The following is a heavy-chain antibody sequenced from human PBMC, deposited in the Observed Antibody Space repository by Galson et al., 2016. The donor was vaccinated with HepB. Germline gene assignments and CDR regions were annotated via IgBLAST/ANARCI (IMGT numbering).Heavy chain of an antibody. Sequence: CAISGDSVSSNSATWNWIRQSPSRGLEWLGRTYYRSAWLDDYAVSVTGRISINPDTSKNRLSLPLSSVTPEDTAVYYCTRERRYCSDGSCYSFDFWGRGILVTVSS. CDR3: TRERRYCSDGSCYSFDF. V-gene: IGHV6-1*01. J-gene: IGHJ4*02. CDR1: GDSVSSNSAT. D-gene: IGHD2-15*01. CDR2: TYYRSAWLD.